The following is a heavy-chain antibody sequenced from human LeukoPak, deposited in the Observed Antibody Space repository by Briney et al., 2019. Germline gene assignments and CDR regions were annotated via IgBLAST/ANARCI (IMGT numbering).Heavy chain of an antibody. CDR2: IYDTGST. D-gene: IGHD3-3*01. Sequence: SETLSLTCSVSGGSISGYKWTWIRQPSGTGPEWIGYIYDTGSTNYNSSLRSRVTISVDTSRNQFSLKLHSVTAADTAVYYRARFWSGFDYWGQGALVTVSS. CDR1: GGSISGYK. CDR3: ARFWSGFDY. V-gene: IGHV4-59*01. J-gene: IGHJ4*02.